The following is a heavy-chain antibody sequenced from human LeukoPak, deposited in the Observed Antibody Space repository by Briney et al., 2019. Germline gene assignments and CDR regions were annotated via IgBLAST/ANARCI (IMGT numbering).Heavy chain of an antibody. CDR3: ETFFWVPRGNRFDP. D-gene: IGHD3-10*01. CDR2: TYYRSKWYN. CDR1: DHRIVVKGAA. V-gene: IGHV6-1*01. Sequence: SQTLSLHCAFSDHRIVVKGAAVIWIRQSPSRGLEWLGRTYYRSKWYNDYAVSVKSRITINPDTSKNQFSPQLNSVTPGVTAVYYCETFFWVPRGNRFDPWGQGTLVTVSS. J-gene: IGHJ5*02.